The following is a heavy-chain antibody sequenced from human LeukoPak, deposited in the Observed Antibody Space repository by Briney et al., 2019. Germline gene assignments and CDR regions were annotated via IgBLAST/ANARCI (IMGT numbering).Heavy chain of an antibody. D-gene: IGHD3-3*01. J-gene: IGHJ4*02. CDR3: ARDFTIFGVDYGSPPDY. CDR1: GGTFSSYA. V-gene: IGHV1-69*04. Sequence: ASVKVSCKASGGTFSSYAISWLRQAPGQGLEWMGRIIPILGIANYAQKFQGRVTITADKSTSTAYMELSSPRSEDTAVYYCARDFTIFGVDYGSPPDYWGQGTLVTVSS. CDR2: IIPILGIA.